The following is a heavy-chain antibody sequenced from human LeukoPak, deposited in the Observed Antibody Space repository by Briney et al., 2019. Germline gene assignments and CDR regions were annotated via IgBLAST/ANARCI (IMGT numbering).Heavy chain of an antibody. V-gene: IGHV4-34*01. CDR2: SNLCGST. CDR3: ASRRHITIFGVAKNWSDP. CDR1: GGSFSGYY. D-gene: IGHD3-3*01. Sequence: SETLSLTCAVYGGSFSGYYWSWIRQRPGKGREWMGESNLCGSTNSHTSLKSRVTISVETSKTQFFLKLSPGTAAAAAVYYFASRRHITIFGVAKNWSDPWSERTLVTPSS. J-gene: IGHJ5*02.